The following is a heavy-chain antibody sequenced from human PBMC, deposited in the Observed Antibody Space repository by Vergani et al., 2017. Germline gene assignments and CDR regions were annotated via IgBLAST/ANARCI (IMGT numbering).Heavy chain of an antibody. Sequence: QLQLQESGPGLVKPSETLSLTCTVSGGSISSSSYYWGWIRQPPGKGLEWIGSIYYSGSTYYNPSLESRVTISVDTSKNQFSLKLSSVTAADTAVYYCASLLLRSPGYFDYWGQGTLVTGSS. J-gene: IGHJ4*02. CDR3: ASLLLRSPGYFDY. D-gene: IGHD3-3*01. CDR2: IYYSGST. CDR1: GGSISSSSYY. V-gene: IGHV4-39*01.